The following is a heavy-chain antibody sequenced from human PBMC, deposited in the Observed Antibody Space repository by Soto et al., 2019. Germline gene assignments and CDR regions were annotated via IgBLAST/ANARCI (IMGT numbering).Heavy chain of an antibody. D-gene: IGHD3-22*01. V-gene: IGHV4-59*01. CDR1: GGSISSYY. CDR2: IYYSGST. CDR3: ARVLHYYETGGYYYYFDY. Sequence: SETLSLTCTVSGGSISSYYWSWIRQPPGKGLEWLGYIYYSGSTNYNPSLKSRVTISVDTSKNQFSLKVSSVTAADTAVYYCARVLHYYETGGYYYYFDYWGQGILVTVSS. J-gene: IGHJ4*02.